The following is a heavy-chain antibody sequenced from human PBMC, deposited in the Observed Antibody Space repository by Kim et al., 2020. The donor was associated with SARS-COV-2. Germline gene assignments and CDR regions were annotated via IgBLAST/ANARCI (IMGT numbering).Heavy chain of an antibody. CDR2: MNPNSGNT. J-gene: IGHJ6*02. D-gene: IGHD2-21*01. CDR1: GYTFTSYD. CDR3: ARGKKHIVVVIAIPYYYYGMDV. V-gene: IGHV1-8*01. Sequence: ASVKVSCKASGYTFTSYDINWVRQATGQGLEWMGWMNPNSGNTGYAQKFQGRVTMTRNTSISTAYMEPSSLRSEDTAVYYCARGKKHIVVVIAIPYYYYGMDVWGQGTTVTVSS.